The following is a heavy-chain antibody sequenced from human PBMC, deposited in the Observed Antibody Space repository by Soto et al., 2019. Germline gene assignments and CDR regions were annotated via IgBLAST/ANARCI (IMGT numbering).Heavy chain of an antibody. CDR1: GGSISSYY. Sequence: SETLSLTCTVSGGSISSYYWSWIRQPPGKGLEWIGYIYYSGSTNYNPSLKSRVTISVDTSKNQFSLKLSSVTAADTAVYYCARVGGGGCDYGMDVWGQGTTVTVSS. CDR3: ARVGGGGCDYGMDV. J-gene: IGHJ6*02. V-gene: IGHV4-59*01. CDR2: IYYSGST. D-gene: IGHD3-16*01.